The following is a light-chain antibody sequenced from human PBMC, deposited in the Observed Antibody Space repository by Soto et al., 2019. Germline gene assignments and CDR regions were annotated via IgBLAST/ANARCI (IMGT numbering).Light chain of an antibody. J-gene: IGLJ2*01. CDR2: DVS. CDR1: SSDVGGYNY. CDR3: SSYTSSSTLVL. V-gene: IGLV2-14*01. Sequence: QSGLTQPASVSGSPGQSITISCTGTSSDVGGYNYVSWYQQHPGKAPKLMIYDVSNRPSGVSNRFSGSKSGNTASLTISGLQAEDEDDYYCSSYTSSSTLVLFGGGTKLTAL.